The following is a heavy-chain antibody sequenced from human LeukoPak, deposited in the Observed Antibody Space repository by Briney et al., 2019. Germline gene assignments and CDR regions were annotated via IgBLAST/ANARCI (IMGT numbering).Heavy chain of an antibody. J-gene: IGHJ6*02. V-gene: IGHV1-69*04. CDR2: IIPIFGIA. CDR3: ARLSQSGNWNYYGMDV. CDR1: GGTFSSYA. Sequence: SVKVSCKASGGTFSSYAISWVRQAPRQGLEWMGRIIPIFGIANYAQKLQGRVTITADKSTSTAYMELSSLRSEDTAVYYCARLSQSGNWNYYGMDVWGQGTTVTVSS. D-gene: IGHD1-1*01.